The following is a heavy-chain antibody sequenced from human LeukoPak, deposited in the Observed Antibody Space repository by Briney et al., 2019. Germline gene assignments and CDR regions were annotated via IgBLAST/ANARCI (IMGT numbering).Heavy chain of an antibody. D-gene: IGHD1-26*01. CDR2: INPSGGST. V-gene: IGHV1-46*01. CDR1: GYTFTSYY. Sequence: GASVKVSCKASGYTFTSYYMHWVRQAPGQGLEWMGIINPSGGSTSYAQKFRGRVTMTRDTSTSTVYMELSSLGSEDTAVYYCAREEGAMNFDYWGQGTLVTVSS. J-gene: IGHJ4*02. CDR3: AREEGAMNFDY.